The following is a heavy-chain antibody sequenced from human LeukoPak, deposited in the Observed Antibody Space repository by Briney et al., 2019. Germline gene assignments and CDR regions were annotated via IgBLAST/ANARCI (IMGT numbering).Heavy chain of an antibody. J-gene: IGHJ4*02. D-gene: IGHD6-13*01. CDR2: INPNSGGT. CDR1: GYTFTGYY. Sequence: EASVKVSCKASGYTFTGYYMHWVRQAPGQGLAWMGWINPNSGGTNYAQKFQGRVTMTRDTSISTAYMELSRLRSDDPSVYYRARDQSLAAADPFDYWGQGTLVTVSS. V-gene: IGHV1-2*02. CDR3: ARDQSLAAADPFDY.